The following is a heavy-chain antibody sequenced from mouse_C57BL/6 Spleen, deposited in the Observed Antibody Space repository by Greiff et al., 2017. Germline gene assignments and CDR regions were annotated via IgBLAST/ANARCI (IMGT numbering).Heavy chain of an antibody. D-gene: IGHD2-2*01. J-gene: IGHJ4*01. V-gene: IGHV1-76*01. CDR3: ARYYGYDGRYAMDY. CDR2: IYPGSGNT. Sequence: VQLQQSGAELVRPGASVKLSCKASGYTFTDYYINWVKQRPGQGLEWIARIYPGSGNTYYNEKFKGKATLTAEKSSSTAYMQLSSLTSEDSAVYFCARYYGYDGRYAMDYWGQGTSVTVSS. CDR1: GYTFTDYY.